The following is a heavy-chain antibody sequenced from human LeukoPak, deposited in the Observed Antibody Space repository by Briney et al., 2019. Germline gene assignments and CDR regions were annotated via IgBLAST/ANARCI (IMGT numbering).Heavy chain of an antibody. J-gene: IGHJ4*02. CDR1: GGSISSYY. CDR3: ARGPMFFGVAYCDY. CDR2: IYTSGST. D-gene: IGHD3-3*01. V-gene: IGHV4-4*07. Sequence: SETLSLTCTVSGGSISSYYWSWIRQPAGKGLEWIGRIYTSGSTNYNPPLKSRVTMSVDTSKNQFSLKPSSVTAADTAVYYCARGPMFFGVAYCDYWGQGTLVTVSS.